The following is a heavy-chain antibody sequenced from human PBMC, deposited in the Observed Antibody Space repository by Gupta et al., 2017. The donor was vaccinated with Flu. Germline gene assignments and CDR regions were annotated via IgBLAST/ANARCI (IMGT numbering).Heavy chain of an antibody. V-gene: IGHV1-69*01. CDR3: AISSIGYSYNFFDY. J-gene: IGHJ4*02. Sequence: SVHAISWVRQAPGQGLEWMGGIIPILITTNYAQKFQGRVTITADESTRTVYMELSSLSSEDTAVYYCAISSIGYSYNFFDYWGQGTLVTVS. D-gene: IGHD5-18*01. CDR2: IIPILITT. CDR1: SVHA.